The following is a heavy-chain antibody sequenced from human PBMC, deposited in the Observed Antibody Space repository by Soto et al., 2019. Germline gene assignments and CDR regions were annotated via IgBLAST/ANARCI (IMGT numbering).Heavy chain of an antibody. CDR1: GYTFTTYW. J-gene: IGHJ4*02. CDR2: IDPSDSYT. V-gene: IGHV5-10-1*01. CDR3: ARIGSWALNFDY. D-gene: IGHD6-13*01. Sequence: GASLKICCKGSGYTFTTYWITWVRQMPGKGLEWMGKIDPSDSYTNYSPSFEGHVTISADNSKNTLYLQMNSLRVEDTAVYYCARIGSWALNFDYWGQGTPVTVSS.